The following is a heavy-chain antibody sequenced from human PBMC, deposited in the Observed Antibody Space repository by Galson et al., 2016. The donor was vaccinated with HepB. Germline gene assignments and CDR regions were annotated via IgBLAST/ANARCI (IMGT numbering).Heavy chain of an antibody. Sequence: SVKVSCKASGYTFTGYYIHWMRQAPGQGLEWMGWINPNSGGTNYAQKFQGWVTMTRDTSISTAYMELRRLRSDDTAVYHCARDPEERYFDLWGQGTMVTVSS. V-gene: IGHV1-2*04. CDR3: ARDPEERYFDL. D-gene: IGHD1-14*01. CDR1: GYTFTGYY. CDR2: INPNSGGT. J-gene: IGHJ3*01.